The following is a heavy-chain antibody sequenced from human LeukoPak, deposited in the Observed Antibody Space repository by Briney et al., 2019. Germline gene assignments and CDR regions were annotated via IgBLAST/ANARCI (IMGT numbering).Heavy chain of an antibody. J-gene: IGHJ6*03. CDR3: ARVLGHYYYYMDV. Sequence: PSETLSLTCTVSGGSISSYYWSWIRQPPGKGLEWIGYIYYSGSTNYNPSLKSRVTISVDTSKNQFSPKLSSVTAADTAVYYCARVLGHYYYYMDVWGKGTTVTVSS. CDR1: GGSISSYY. CDR2: IYYSGST. V-gene: IGHV4-59*08.